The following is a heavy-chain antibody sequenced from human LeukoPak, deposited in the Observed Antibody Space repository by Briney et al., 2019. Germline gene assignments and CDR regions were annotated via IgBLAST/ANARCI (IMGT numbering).Heavy chain of an antibody. Sequence: GSLRLSCAASGFTFGNYAMSWVRQAPGKGLEWVSAISGSGGSTYYADSVKGRSTISRDNSKNTLYLQMNSLRAEDTAVYYCAKDHGYSSSWYNYWGQGTLVTVSS. CDR3: AKDHGYSSSWYNY. D-gene: IGHD6-13*01. J-gene: IGHJ4*02. CDR1: GFTFGNYA. CDR2: ISGSGGST. V-gene: IGHV3-23*01.